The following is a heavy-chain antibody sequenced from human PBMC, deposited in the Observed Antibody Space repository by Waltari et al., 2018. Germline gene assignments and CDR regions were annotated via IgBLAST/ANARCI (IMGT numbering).Heavy chain of an antibody. CDR2: IRQIATNT. J-gene: IGHJ3*01. D-gene: IGHD6-19*01. CDR1: GFTFSAFP. Sequence: EEQLVESGGGLVQPGGSLRLSCVASGFTFSAFPLRWVRQAPGKGLEWVSGIRQIATNTAYADSVKGRFTVSRDNSKNTVYLQMNRLADDDTAIYFCAGSVRAGADAFDVWGQGTVVTVSS. CDR3: AGSVRAGADAFDV. V-gene: IGHV3-23*04.